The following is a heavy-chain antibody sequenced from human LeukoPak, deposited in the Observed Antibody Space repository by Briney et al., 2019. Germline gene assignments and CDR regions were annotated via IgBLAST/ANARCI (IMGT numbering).Heavy chain of an antibody. CDR1: GFTFSSYG. D-gene: IGHD2-21*02. CDR2: ISYDGSNK. V-gene: IGHV3-30*18. Sequence: PGGSLRLSCAASGFTFSSYGMHWVRQAPGKGLEWVAVISYDGSNKYYADSVKGRFTISRDNSKNTLYLQMNSLRAEDTAVYYCAKDQWSQVVTAILAFDIWGQGTMVTVSS. J-gene: IGHJ3*02. CDR3: AKDQWSQVVTAILAFDI.